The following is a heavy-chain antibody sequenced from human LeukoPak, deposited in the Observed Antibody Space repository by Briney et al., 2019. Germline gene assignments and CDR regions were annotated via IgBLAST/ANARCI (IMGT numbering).Heavy chain of an antibody. CDR1: GGSISSDNYY. J-gene: IGHJ6*02. D-gene: IGHD3-9*01. V-gene: IGHV4-61*02. Sequence: SETLSLTCTVSGGSISSDNYYWSWIRQPAGKGLEWIGRIYTSGSTNYNPSLKSRVTMSLDTSKNQFSLNLSSVTAADTAVYYCARGRPNYDILTGSEGPYYYYGMDVWGQGTTVTVSS. CDR3: ARGRPNYDILTGSEGPYYYYGMDV. CDR2: IYTSGST.